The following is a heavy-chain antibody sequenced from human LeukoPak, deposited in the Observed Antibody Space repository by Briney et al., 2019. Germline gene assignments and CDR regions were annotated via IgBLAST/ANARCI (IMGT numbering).Heavy chain of an antibody. D-gene: IGHD2-21*01. Sequence: GGSLRLSCAASGFTFSSYTMKWVRQAPGKGLEWVSSISGTSSYTYYGDSVQGRFTVSRDNAKNSPYLQMNSLKAEDTAVYYCARGGGYCGGDCYGIDYWGQGALVTVSS. J-gene: IGHJ4*02. CDR1: GFTFSSYT. CDR3: ARGGGYCGGDCYGIDY. V-gene: IGHV3-21*01. CDR2: ISGTSSYT.